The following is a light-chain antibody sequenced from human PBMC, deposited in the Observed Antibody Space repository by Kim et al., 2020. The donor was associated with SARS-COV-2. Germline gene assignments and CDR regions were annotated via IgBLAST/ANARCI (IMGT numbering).Light chain of an antibody. CDR1: QAIRNH. CDR2: AAS. J-gene: IGKJ2*01. Sequence: DIQMTQSPSSLSTSVGDRVTMTCRASQAIRNHLSWFQQKPGQAPERLVYAASSLQSGVPSRFSGSGSGTEFTLTISNLQSEDSATYYCLQYHTFPLTLGQGTKLEI. V-gene: IGKV1-17*02. CDR3: LQYHTFPLT.